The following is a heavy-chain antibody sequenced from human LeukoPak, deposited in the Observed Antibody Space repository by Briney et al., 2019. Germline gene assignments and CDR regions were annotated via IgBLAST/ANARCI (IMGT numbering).Heavy chain of an antibody. Sequence: GGSLRLSCAASGFTFSNYGMNWVRQAPGKGLEWVAVISDDGSNKYHADSVKGRFTLSRDNSKSTLYLQMNSLRAEDTAVYYCAKDWIYYYGMDVWGQGTTVTVSS. D-gene: IGHD2-2*03. CDR2: ISDDGSNK. CDR1: GFTFSNYG. V-gene: IGHV3-30*18. J-gene: IGHJ6*02. CDR3: AKDWIYYYGMDV.